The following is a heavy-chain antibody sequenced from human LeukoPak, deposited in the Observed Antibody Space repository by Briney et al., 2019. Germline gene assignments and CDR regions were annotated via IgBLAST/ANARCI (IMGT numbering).Heavy chain of an antibody. CDR3: AREEGNWFDP. CDR2: IYTSGNN. J-gene: IGHJ5*02. V-gene: IGHV4-59*01. Sequence: SETLSLTCAVSGASISSYYWSWIRQPPGKGLGWIGYIYTSGNNKYNPSLKSRVTTSVDMSKNQFSLKLSSVTAADTAIYYCAREEGNWFDPWGQGTLVTVSS. CDR1: GASISSYY.